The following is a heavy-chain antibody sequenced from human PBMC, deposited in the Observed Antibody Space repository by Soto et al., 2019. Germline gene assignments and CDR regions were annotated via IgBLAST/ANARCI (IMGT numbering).Heavy chain of an antibody. J-gene: IGHJ4*02. CDR3: ARLEGLATISYYFDF. CDR1: GGSISSGDYY. V-gene: IGHV4-30-4*01. Sequence: SETLSLTCTVSGGSISSGDYYWSWIRQPPGKGLEWIGYIYYSVSTYYNPSLQTRVTISVDKSRSQFSLKLNSVTAADSAVYFCARLEGLATISYYFDFWGPGALVTVSS. CDR2: IYYSVST. D-gene: IGHD3-9*01.